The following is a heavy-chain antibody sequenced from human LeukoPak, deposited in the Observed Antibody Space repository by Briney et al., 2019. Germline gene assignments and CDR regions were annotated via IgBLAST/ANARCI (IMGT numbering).Heavy chain of an antibody. CDR1: GGSFSGYY. CDR2: INHSGST. V-gene: IGHV4-34*01. CDR3: ARVSCSSTSCKRYYYYGMDV. Sequence: SEPLSLPCAVYGGSFSGYYWSWIRQPPGKGLEWIGEINHSGSTNYNPSLKSRVTISVDTSKNQFSLKLSSVTAADTAVYYCARVSCSSTSCKRYYYYGMDVWGKGTTVTVSS. D-gene: IGHD2-2*01. J-gene: IGHJ6*04.